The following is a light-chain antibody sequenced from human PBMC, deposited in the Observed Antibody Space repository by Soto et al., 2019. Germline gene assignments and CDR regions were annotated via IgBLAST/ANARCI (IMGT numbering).Light chain of an antibody. Sequence: QPVLTQPPSASGPPRQRVTISCPATSPNIGTNTANWYQQLPGTAPKLVIYTNNQRPSGVSDRFSGSKSGTSASLAISGLQYEDEADYYCAAWDDSPNGLGVFGGGTKVTVL. CDR2: TNN. CDR1: SPNIGTNT. V-gene: IGLV1-44*01. J-gene: IGLJ3*02. CDR3: AAWDDSPNGLGV.